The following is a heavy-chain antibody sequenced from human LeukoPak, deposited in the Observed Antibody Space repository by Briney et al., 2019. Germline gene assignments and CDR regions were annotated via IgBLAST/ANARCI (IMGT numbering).Heavy chain of an antibody. CDR1: GFTFSSYS. V-gene: IGHV3-21*01. J-gene: IGHJ3*02. D-gene: IGHD6-13*01. CDR3: ARDTGSSWPDAFDI. CDR2: ISSSSSYI. Sequence: GGSLRLSCAASGFTFSSYSMNWVRQAPGNGLEWVSSISSSSSYIYYADSVKGRFTISRDNAKNSLYLQMNSLRAEDTAVYYCARDTGSSWPDAFDIWGQGTMVTVSS.